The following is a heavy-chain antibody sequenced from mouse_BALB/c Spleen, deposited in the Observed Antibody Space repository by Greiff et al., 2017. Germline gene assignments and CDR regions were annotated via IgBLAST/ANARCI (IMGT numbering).Heavy chain of an antibody. J-gene: IGHJ3*01. Sequence: EVQLVESGAELVKPGASVKLSCTASGFTIKDNYMHWVKQRPEQGLEWIGRIDPANGNTKYDPKFQGKATITADTTSNTAYLQLSSLTSEDTAVYYCASPAYYGIAYWGQGTLVTVSA. D-gene: IGHD2-10*01. V-gene: IGHV14-3*02. CDR1: GFTIKDNY. CDR3: ASPAYYGIAY. CDR2: IDPANGNT.